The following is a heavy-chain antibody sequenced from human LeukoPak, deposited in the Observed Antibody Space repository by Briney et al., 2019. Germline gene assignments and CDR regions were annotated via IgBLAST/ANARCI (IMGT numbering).Heavy chain of an antibody. D-gene: IGHD2-2*01. CDR2: INHSRST. J-gene: IGHJ3*02. CDR3: ARGTPADAFDI. Sequence: SETLSLTCAVYGGSFSGYYWSWIRQPPGKGLEWIGEINHSRSTNYNPSLKSRVTISVDTSKNQFSLKLSSVTAADTAVYYCARGTPADAFDIWGQGTMVTVSS. V-gene: IGHV4-34*01. CDR1: GGSFSGYY.